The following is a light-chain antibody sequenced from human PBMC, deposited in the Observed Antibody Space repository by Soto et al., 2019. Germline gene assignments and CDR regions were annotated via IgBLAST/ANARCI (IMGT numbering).Light chain of an antibody. CDR1: TSNIGAPYD. CDR2: GDN. V-gene: IGLV1-40*01. J-gene: IGLJ1*01. CDR3: QSYDISLHNYV. Sequence: QPVLTQPPSVSGAPGQRVSISCTGSTSNIGAPYDVHWYQHLPGTAPKLLIYGDNNRPSGVPDRFSGSKSGTSASPAITRLQAEDEADYYCQSYDISLHNYVFGTGTKLTVL.